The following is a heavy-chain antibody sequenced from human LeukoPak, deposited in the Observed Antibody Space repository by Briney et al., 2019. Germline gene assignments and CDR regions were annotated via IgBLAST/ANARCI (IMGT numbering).Heavy chain of an antibody. CDR1: GDSVSSNIAA. J-gene: IGHJ4*02. CDR3: ARGGRKGDYSAFDY. D-gene: IGHD4-17*01. Sequence: SQTLSFTCAISGDSVSSNIAAWNWIRQSPSRGLEWLGRTYYRSKWYNDYAVSLKSRITINPDTSKNQFSLQLNSVTPEDTAVYYCARGGRKGDYSAFDYWGQGTLVTVSS. V-gene: IGHV6-1*01. CDR2: TYYRSKWYN.